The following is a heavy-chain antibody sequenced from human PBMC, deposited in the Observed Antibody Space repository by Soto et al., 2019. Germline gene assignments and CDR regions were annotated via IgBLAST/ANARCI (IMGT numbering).Heavy chain of an antibody. J-gene: IGHJ4*02. D-gene: IGHD2-15*01. CDR1: GGTFSSYA. Sequence: QVQLVQSGAEVKKPGSSVKVSCKASGGTFSSYAISWVRQAPGQGLEWMGGIIPIFGTANYAQKFQGRVTITADESTSTAYMELTSLRSEDTAVYYWARDLGCSGGSCYGGSGDYWGQGTLVTVSS. CDR3: ARDLGCSGGSCYGGSGDY. V-gene: IGHV1-69*12. CDR2: IIPIFGTA.